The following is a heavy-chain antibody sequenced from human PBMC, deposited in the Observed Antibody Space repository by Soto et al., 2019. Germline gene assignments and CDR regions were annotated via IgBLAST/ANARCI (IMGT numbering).Heavy chain of an antibody. V-gene: IGHV4-39*01. CDR1: GGSIYRSGYY. D-gene: IGHD2-15*01. Sequence: NPSETLSLPCTVSGGSIYRSGYYWGWIRPPPGRGLEWIGNIDYNGVTYSNPSLKSRVTISRDTSKNQFSLKVTSVTAADTALYYCGKVLVGATGHTDSDSWGPGTLVTVSS. CDR3: GKVLVGATGHTDSDS. J-gene: IGHJ4*02. CDR2: IDYNGVT.